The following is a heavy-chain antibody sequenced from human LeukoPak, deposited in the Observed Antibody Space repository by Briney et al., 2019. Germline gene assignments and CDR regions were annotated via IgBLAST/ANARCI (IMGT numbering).Heavy chain of an antibody. J-gene: IGHJ5*02. Sequence: VASVKVSCKASGYTFTSYYIHWVRQAPGQGLEWMAIINPSGGATSYTQKFQGRITMTTDTSTSTVYMDLSSLRSEDTAVYYCARHERGSSDWFDPWGQGTLVTVSS. V-gene: IGHV1-46*01. CDR2: INPSGGAT. CDR3: ARHERGSSDWFDP. D-gene: IGHD6-6*01. CDR1: GYTFTSYY.